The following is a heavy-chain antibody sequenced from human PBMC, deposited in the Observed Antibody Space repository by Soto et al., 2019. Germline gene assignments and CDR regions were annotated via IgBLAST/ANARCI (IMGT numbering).Heavy chain of an antibody. V-gene: IGHV1-18*01. D-gene: IGHD6-6*01. CDR1: GYTFTSYG. Sequence: QVQLVQSGAEVKKPGASVKVSCKASGYTFTSYGISWVRQAPGQGLEWMGWISAYNGNTNYAQKLQGRVTMTTDTSTSTAYMELRSMRSDDTAVYYCARRSSSSSSYDYYGMDVWGQGTTVTVSS. CDR3: ARRSSSSSSYDYYGMDV. CDR2: ISAYNGNT. J-gene: IGHJ6*02.